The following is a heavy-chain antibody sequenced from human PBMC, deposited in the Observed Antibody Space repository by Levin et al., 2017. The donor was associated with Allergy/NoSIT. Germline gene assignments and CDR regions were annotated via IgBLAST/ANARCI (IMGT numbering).Heavy chain of an antibody. V-gene: IGHV3-23*01. CDR1: GFTFSSYA. D-gene: IGHD5-18*01. CDR3: AKVIGYNYGYDFDY. J-gene: IGHJ4*02. CDR2: ISGSGSSP. Sequence: GGSLRLSCAASGFTFSSYAMSWVRQAPGKGLEWVSGISGSGSSPYYADSVKGRFTISRDNSKNTLYLQMNSLRAEDTAVYYCAKVIGYNYGYDFDYWGQGALVTVSS.